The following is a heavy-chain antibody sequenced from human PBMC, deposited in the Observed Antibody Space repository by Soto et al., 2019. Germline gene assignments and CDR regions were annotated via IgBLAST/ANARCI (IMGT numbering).Heavy chain of an antibody. CDR2: IYHSGST. V-gene: IGHV4-59*12. D-gene: IGHD6-19*01. CDR3: ARGGPRSSGIAVAGKTNWFDP. Sequence: PSETLSLTCTVSGGSISSYYWSWIRQPPGKGLEWIGEIYHSGSTNYNPSLKSRVTISVDKSKNQFSLKLSSVTAADTAVYYCARGGPRSSGIAVAGKTNWFDPWGQGTLVTVSS. J-gene: IGHJ5*02. CDR1: GGSISSYY.